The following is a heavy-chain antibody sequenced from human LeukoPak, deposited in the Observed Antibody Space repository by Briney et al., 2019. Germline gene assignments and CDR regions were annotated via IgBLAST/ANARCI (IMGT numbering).Heavy chain of an antibody. J-gene: IGHJ6*03. Sequence: SVKVSCKASGGTFSSYAISWVRQAPGQGLEWMGGIIPIFGTANYAQKFQGRVTITADESTSTAYMELSSLRSEDTAVYYCARSPEIVVVVAATPEYYYYYMDVWGKGTTVTISS. D-gene: IGHD2-15*01. CDR2: IIPIFGTA. CDR3: ARSPEIVVVVAATPEYYYYYMDV. CDR1: GGTFSSYA. V-gene: IGHV1-69*13.